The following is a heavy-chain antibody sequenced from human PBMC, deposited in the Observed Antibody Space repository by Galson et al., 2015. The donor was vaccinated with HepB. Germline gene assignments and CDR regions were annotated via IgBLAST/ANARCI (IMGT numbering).Heavy chain of an antibody. Sequence: SLRLSCAASGFTFSSYAMSWVRQAPGKGLEWVSAITGSGSITYYTASVKGRFTISRDNSKNTLFLEMNSLRAEDTAIFYCAKHRTTVVTGRGFDCWGQGTLVTVSP. J-gene: IGHJ4*02. CDR1: GFTFSSYA. D-gene: IGHD4-23*01. CDR3: AKHRTTVVTGRGFDC. V-gene: IGHV3-23*01. CDR2: ITGSGSIT.